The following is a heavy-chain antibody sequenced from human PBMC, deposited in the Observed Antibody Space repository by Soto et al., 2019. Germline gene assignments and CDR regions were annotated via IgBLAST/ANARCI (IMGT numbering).Heavy chain of an antibody. J-gene: IGHJ5*02. Sequence: GGSLRLSCAASGFTFSSYWMSWVRQAPGKGLEWVANIKQDGSEKYYVDSVKGRFTISRDNAKNSLYLQMNSLRAEDTAVYYCARDMLEISCYGTCPPDNWFDPWGQGTLVTVSS. CDR3: ARDMLEISCYGTCPPDNWFDP. D-gene: IGHD2-2*01. CDR1: GFTFSSYW. V-gene: IGHV3-7*01. CDR2: IKQDGSEK.